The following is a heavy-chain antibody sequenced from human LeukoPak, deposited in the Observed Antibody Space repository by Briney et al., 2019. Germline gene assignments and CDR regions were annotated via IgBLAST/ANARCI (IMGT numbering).Heavy chain of an antibody. V-gene: IGHV3-23*01. J-gene: IGHJ4*02. Sequence: GGSLRVSCAASGFTFRNYAMGWVRQAPGKGLECVSAISDDSSKTSYADSVKGRFTISRDYSKNTLYLQMNSLRAEDTAVYYCAKEGPDYGDYRSGDYFDFWGQGTLVTVSS. CDR3: AKEGPDYGDYRSGDYFDF. CDR2: ISDDSSKT. CDR1: GFTFRNYA. D-gene: IGHD4-17*01.